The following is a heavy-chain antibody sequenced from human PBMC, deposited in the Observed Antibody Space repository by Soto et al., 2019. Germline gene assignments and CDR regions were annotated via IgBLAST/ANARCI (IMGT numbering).Heavy chain of an antibody. J-gene: IGHJ4*02. Sequence: QVQLVQSGAEVREPGASVKVSCKASGYSFTSLDINWVRQTTGQGLEWMGWMQPSSGRTGYAQKFQGRGTMTRDTSINTADMELSSLTSYDTAFYYCARGVTAGVDYWGQGTLVTVSS. CDR2: MQPSSGRT. CDR1: GYSFTSLD. V-gene: IGHV1-8*01. D-gene: IGHD1-26*01. CDR3: ARGVTAGVDY.